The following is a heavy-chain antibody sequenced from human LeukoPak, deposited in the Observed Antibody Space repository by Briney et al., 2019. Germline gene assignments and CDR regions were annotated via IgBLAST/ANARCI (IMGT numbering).Heavy chain of an antibody. D-gene: IGHD6-19*01. V-gene: IGHV3-48*03. CDR3: ARESRYSSGWYNWNYLDY. Sequence: GGSLRLSCAASGFTFSSYEMNWVRQAPGKGLEWVSYISSSGSTIYYADSVKGRFTISRDNAKNSLYLQMNSLRAEDTAVYYCARESRYSSGWYNWNYLDYWGQGTLVTVSS. J-gene: IGHJ4*02. CDR1: GFTFSSYE. CDR2: ISSSGSTI.